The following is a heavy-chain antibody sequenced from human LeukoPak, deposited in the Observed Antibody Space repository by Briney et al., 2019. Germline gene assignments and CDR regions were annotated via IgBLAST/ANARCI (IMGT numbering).Heavy chain of an antibody. J-gene: IGHJ4*02. CDR2: NNHRRST. CDR3: ARGRSVVVVVPAAIDY. D-gene: IGHD2-2*01. V-gene: IGHV4-34*01. CDR1: GGSISSYY. Sequence: SETLSLTCTVSGGSISSYYGSWIRQPAGKGLEWVGENNHRRSTNYNPSRKSRVTISVATSKNQCSLKLSSVTAADTAVYYCARGRSVVVVVPAAIDYWGQGTLVTVSS.